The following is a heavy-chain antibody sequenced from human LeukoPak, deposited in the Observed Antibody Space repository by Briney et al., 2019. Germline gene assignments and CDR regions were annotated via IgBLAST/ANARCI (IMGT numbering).Heavy chain of an antibody. CDR2: ISADGSYT. CDR1: GFTFSSYW. D-gene: IGHD1-1*01. J-gene: IGHJ3*02. CDR3: ATANSGPDI. V-gene: IGHV3-74*01. Sequence: QPGGSLRLSCAASGFTFSSYWMHWARQAPGKGLVWVTRISADGSYTLYADSVKGRFTISRDNAKNTLYLQMNSLRAEDTAVYYCATANSGPDIWGQGTTVTVSS.